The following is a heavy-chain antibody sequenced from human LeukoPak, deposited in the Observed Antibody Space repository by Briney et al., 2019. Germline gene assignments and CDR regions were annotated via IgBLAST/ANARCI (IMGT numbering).Heavy chain of an antibody. D-gene: IGHD1-20*01. V-gene: IGHV4-4*09. J-gene: IGHJ3*02. CDR3: ASVNFDAFDI. CDR1: GGSISSYY. Sequence: SETLSLTCTVSGGSISSYYWSWIRQPPGKGLEWIGYIYTSGSINYNPSLKSRVTISVDTSKNQFSLKLSSVTAADTAVYYCASVNFDAFDIWGQGTMVTVSS. CDR2: IYTSGSI.